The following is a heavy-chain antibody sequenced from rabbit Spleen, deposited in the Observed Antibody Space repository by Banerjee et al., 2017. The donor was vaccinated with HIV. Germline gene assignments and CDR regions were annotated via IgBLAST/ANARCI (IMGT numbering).Heavy chain of an antibody. Sequence: PLKESGGGLVQPGGSLKLSCKASGFDFSNYGMTWVRQAPGKGLEWIGYIDPIFGVTYYASWVNGRFTVSRHNAQNPLYLQLNSLTAADTAAYFCVREVAGKFNLWGPGTLVTVS. J-gene: IGHJ4*01. CDR2: IDPIFGVT. CDR3: VREVAGKFNL. V-gene: IGHV1S7*01. CDR1: GFDFSNYG. D-gene: IGHD4-1*01.